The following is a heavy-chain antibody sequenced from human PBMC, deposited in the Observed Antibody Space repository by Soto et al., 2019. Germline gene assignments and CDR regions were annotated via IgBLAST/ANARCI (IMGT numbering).Heavy chain of an antibody. V-gene: IGHV3-21*01. CDR3: ARGGGIFSY. D-gene: IGHD1-26*01. CDR2: ITSSSSHI. J-gene: IGHJ4*02. Sequence: EVQLVESGGGLVKPGGSLRLSCVASGFSFSDSGMHWVRQAPGKGLEWVSSITSSSSHISYADSVKGRFTISRDNAQKSLYLEVNSLRPEDTAVYYCARGGGIFSYWGQGTLVTVSS. CDR1: GFSFSDSG.